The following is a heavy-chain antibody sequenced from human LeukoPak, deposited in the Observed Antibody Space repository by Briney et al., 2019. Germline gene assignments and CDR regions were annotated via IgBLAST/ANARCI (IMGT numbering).Heavy chain of an antibody. D-gene: IGHD3-16*01. V-gene: IGHV4-34*01. J-gene: IGHJ6*03. Sequence: SETLSLTCAVYGGSFSGYYWSWIRQPPGKGLEWIGEINHSGSTNYNPSLKSRVTISVDTSKTQFSLKLSSVTAADTAVYYCARVKDPGGYYYYYYIDVWGKGTTVTVSS. CDR3: ARVKDPGGYYYYYYIDV. CDR2: INHSGST. CDR1: GGSFSGYY.